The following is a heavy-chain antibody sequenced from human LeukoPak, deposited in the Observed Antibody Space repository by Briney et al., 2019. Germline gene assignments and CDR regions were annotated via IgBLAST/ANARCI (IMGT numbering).Heavy chain of an antibody. J-gene: IGHJ4*02. D-gene: IGHD2-15*01. Sequence: ASVKVSCKASGGTFSSYGISWVRQAPGQGLEWMGGIIPYIGTANYAQKFQGRVTITTDKSTSTAYMELSSLRSEDTAVYYCARARLWRRWWSFFDYWGQRTLVTV. V-gene: IGHV1-69*05. CDR2: IIPYIGTA. CDR1: GGTFSSYG. CDR3: ARARLWRRWWSFFDY.